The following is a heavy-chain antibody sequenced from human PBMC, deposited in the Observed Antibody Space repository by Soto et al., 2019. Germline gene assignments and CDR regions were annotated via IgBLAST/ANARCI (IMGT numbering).Heavy chain of an antibody. CDR1: GFTFSSYA. V-gene: IGHV3-30-3*01. CDR2: ISYDGSNK. CDR3: ARDQGWEILTLGAFDI. D-gene: IGHD1-26*01. Sequence: GGSLRLSCAASGFTFSSYAMHWVRQAPGKGLEWVAVISYDGSNKYYVDSVKGRFTISRDNSKHTLSLHMNSLSAEDTAVYYCARDQGWEILTLGAFDIWGQGKMVTVSS. J-gene: IGHJ3*02.